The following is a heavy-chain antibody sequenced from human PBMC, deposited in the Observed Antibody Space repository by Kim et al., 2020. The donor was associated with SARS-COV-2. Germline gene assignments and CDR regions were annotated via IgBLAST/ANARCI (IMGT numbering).Heavy chain of an antibody. D-gene: IGHD6-19*01. J-gene: IGHJ3*02. CDR3: ARQVSVAGTLALDAFDI. V-gene: IGHV5-10-1*01. CDR2: IDPSDSYT. Sequence: GESLKISCKGSGYSFTSYWISWVRQMPGKGLEWMGRIDPSDSYTNYSPSFQGHVTISADKSISTAYLQWSSLKASDTAMYYCARQVSVAGTLALDAFDIWGQGTIVTSLQ. CDR1: GYSFTSYW.